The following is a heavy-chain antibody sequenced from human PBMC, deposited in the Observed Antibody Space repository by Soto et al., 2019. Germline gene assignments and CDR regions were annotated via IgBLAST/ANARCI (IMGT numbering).Heavy chain of an antibody. CDR1: GGTFSSYA. CDR2: IIPIFGTA. V-gene: IGHV1-69*13. Sequence: SVKVSCKASGGTFSSYAISWVRQAPGQGLEWMGGIIPIFGTANYAQKFQGRVTITADESTSTAYMELSSLRSEDTAVYYCVRVGGTYYDSSGYQDYWGQGTLVTVSS. CDR3: VRVGGTYYDSSGYQDY. J-gene: IGHJ4*02. D-gene: IGHD3-22*01.